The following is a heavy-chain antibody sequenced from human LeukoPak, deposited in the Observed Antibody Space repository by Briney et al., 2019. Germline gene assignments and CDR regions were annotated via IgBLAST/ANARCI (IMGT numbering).Heavy chain of an antibody. D-gene: IGHD5-12*01. J-gene: IGHJ4*02. CDR2: IYHTERT. CDR1: GGSISSVGYY. V-gene: IGHV4-30-2*01. CDR3: AREIGATLDS. Sequence: SQTLSLTCTVSGGSISSVGYYWSWIRQPPGKGLEWIGYIYHTERTYYNPSLKSRVTISVDTSKNQFSLKLSSVTAADTALYYCAREIGATLDSWGQGTLVTVSS.